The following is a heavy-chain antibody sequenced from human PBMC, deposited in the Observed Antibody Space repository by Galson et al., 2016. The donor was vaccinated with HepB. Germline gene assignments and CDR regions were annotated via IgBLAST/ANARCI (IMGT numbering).Heavy chain of an antibody. CDR2: IKSDGTYR. Sequence: SLRLSCAASGFTLSNYWMHWVRQAPGKGPMCVSRIKSDGTYRDYAGSVEGRFTISRDNAKNTLYLQMNSLRAEDTAVYYCVRDDQSYGLDYWGQGTLVTVSS. D-gene: IGHD2-21*01. CDR1: GFTLSNYW. V-gene: IGHV3-74*01. J-gene: IGHJ4*02. CDR3: VRDDQSYGLDY.